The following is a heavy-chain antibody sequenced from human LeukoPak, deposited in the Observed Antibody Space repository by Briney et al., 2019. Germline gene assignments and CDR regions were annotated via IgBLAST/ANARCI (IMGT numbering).Heavy chain of an antibody. Sequence: SETLSLTCTVSAGSISSYYWGWIRQPPGKGLEWIGYIYYSGSTNYNTSLKSRVTISVDTSKNQFSLKLSSVTAADTAVYYCARTNAYYYDSSGYPLFDYWGQGTLVTVSS. J-gene: IGHJ4*02. V-gene: IGHV4-59*01. CDR2: IYYSGST. CDR3: ARTNAYYYDSSGYPLFDY. CDR1: AGSISSYY. D-gene: IGHD3-22*01.